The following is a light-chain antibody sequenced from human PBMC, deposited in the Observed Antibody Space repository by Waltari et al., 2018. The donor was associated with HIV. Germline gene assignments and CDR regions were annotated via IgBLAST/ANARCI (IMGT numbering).Light chain of an antibody. CDR2: RNN. CDR3: AAWDDSLRGFYV. CDR1: SSNIGSNY. V-gene: IGLV1-47*01. J-gene: IGLJ1*01. Sequence: QSVLTQPPSASGTPGQRVTISCSGSSSNIGSNYVYWYQQLPGTAPKLLIYRNNQRPSGGPDRCSCAKSCTSASLAISGLRSEDDADYYCAAWDDSLRGFYVFGTGTKVTVL.